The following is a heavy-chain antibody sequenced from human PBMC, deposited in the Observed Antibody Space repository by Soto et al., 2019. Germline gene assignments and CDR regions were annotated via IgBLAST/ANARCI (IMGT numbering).Heavy chain of an antibody. V-gene: IGHV3-23*01. J-gene: IGHJ4*02. CDR3: AKDRYLDHDSRGYLFDN. Sequence: EVQLLESGGDLIQPGGSLRLSCAASGFTFNIYAMTWFRQAPGKGLEWVSAISRYGDFTYYADSVEGRFTISRDNSKNTLYLQMNSLRAGDTAVYYCAKDRYLDHDSRGYLFDNWGQGTLVTVSS. CDR1: GFTFNIYA. CDR2: ISRYGDFT. D-gene: IGHD3-22*01.